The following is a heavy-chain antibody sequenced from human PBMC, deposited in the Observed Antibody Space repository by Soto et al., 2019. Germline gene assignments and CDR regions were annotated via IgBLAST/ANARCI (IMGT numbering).Heavy chain of an antibody. J-gene: IGHJ6*02. V-gene: IGHV1-2*04. CDR1: GYTFTGYY. Sequence: GASVKVSCKASGYTFTGYYMHWVRQAPGQGLEWMGWINPNSGGTNYAQKFQGWVTMTRDTSISTACMELSRLRSDDTAVYYCARDRSPPDDILTGYRAVVYYYYGMDVWGQGTTVTVSS. CDR2: INPNSGGT. D-gene: IGHD3-9*01. CDR3: ARDRSPPDDILTGYRAVVYYYYGMDV.